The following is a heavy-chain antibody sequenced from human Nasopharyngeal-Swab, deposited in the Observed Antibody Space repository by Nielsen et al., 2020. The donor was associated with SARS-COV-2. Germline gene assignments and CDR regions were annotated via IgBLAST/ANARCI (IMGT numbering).Heavy chain of an antibody. CDR1: GDSISGDQW. Sequence: SETLSLTCAVSGDSISGDQWWSWARQPPGKGLEWIGEIHRSGTTNCNPSLKSRVTISVDRSKNNFSLKLNSVTAAGTAVYYCARGGAWRFDPWGQGTLVTVSS. CDR3: ARGGAWRFDP. J-gene: IGHJ5*02. D-gene: IGHD2-21*02. V-gene: IGHV4-4*02. CDR2: IHRSGTT.